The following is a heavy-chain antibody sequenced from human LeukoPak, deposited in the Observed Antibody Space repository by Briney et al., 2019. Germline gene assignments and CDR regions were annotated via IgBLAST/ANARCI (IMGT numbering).Heavy chain of an antibody. CDR3: AKDPVRRDYQFVFDY. D-gene: IGHD4-11*01. Sequence: GGSLRLSCAASGFTFSSYDMSWVRQAPGKGLEWVSAISGSGGSTYYADSVKGRFTISRDNSKNTLYLQMNSLRAEDTAVYYCAKDPVRRDYQFVFDYWGQGTLVTVSS. V-gene: IGHV3-23*01. CDR2: ISGSGGST. CDR1: GFTFSSYD. J-gene: IGHJ4*02.